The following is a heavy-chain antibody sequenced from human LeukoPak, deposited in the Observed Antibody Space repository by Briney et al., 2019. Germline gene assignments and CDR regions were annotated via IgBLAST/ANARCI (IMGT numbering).Heavy chain of an antibody. CDR2: IYYSGST. D-gene: IGHD6-19*01. CDR1: GDSISSSY. V-gene: IGHV4-59*01. J-gene: IGHJ3*02. CDR3: ARSSGWLHDAFDI. Sequence: PSETLSLTCTVSGDSISSSYWSWIRQPPGKGLEWIGYIYYSGSTNYNPSLKSRVTISVDTSKNQFSLKLSSVTAADTAVYYCARSSGWLHDAFDIWGQGTMVTVSS.